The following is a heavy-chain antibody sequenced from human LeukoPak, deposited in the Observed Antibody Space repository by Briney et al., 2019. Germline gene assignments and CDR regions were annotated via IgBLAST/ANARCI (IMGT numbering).Heavy chain of an antibody. V-gene: IGHV3-21*01. CDR1: GFTFTSYS. CDR2: ISSISSYI. J-gene: IGHJ3*02. CDR3: ARASNWDAFDI. Sequence: GSLRLSCAASGFTFTSYSMNWVRQAPGKGLKWGSSISSISSYIYYADSVKGRFTISRDNAKTSLYLQMNSLRAEDTAVYYCARASNWDAFDIWGQGTMVTVSS. D-gene: IGHD2-8*01.